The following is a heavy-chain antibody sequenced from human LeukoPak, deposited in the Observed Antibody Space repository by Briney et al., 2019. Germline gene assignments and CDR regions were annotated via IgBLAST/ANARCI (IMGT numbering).Heavy chain of an antibody. Sequence: GGSLRLSCAASGFTFSSYAMSWVRQAPGKGLEWVSAISGSGGSTYYADSVKGRFTISRDNSKNTLYLQMNNLRAEDTAVYYCARGRSRYCSSTSCYTGYHYRGQGTLVTVSS. CDR1: GFTFSSYA. J-gene: IGHJ4*02. CDR2: ISGSGGST. CDR3: ARGRSRYCSSTSCYTGYHY. V-gene: IGHV3-23*01. D-gene: IGHD2-2*02.